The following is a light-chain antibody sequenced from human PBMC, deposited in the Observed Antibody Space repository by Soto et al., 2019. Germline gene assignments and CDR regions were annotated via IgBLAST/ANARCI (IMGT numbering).Light chain of an antibody. CDR1: QSVSSSY. CDR3: QQYGSSAT. J-gene: IGKJ4*01. CDR2: GAS. Sequence: EIVLTQSPGTLSLSPGERATLSCRASQSVSSSYLAWYQQKPGQAPRLLIYGASGRDSGIPDRFIGSGSGTDFTLTISRLEPEDFAVYYCQQYGSSATFGGGTKVAIK. V-gene: IGKV3-20*01.